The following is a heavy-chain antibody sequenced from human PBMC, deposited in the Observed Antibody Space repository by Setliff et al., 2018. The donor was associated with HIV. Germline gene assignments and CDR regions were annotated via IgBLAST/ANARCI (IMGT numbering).Heavy chain of an antibody. J-gene: IGHJ4*02. D-gene: IGHD6-6*01. CDR3: TIGHYVSSSG. Sequence: PGGSLRLSCAGSGFIFRNFWMNWVRQAPGKGLEWVANINGDGSEKYYVDSVKGRFTISRDNVGNSVFLQMNTLRAEDTAVYYCTIGHYVSSSGWGQGALVTVSS. V-gene: IGHV3-7*03. CDR2: INGDGSEK. CDR1: GFIFRNFW.